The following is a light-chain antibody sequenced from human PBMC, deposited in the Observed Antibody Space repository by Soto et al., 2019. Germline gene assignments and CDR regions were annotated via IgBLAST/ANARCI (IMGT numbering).Light chain of an antibody. V-gene: IGLV2-14*01. CDR1: SSDVGGYNY. CDR2: EVD. CDR3: SSYTSSNTLV. J-gene: IGLJ1*01. Sequence: CAGTSSDVGGYNYVSWYQQHPGKAPKFLIYEVDNRASGVSDRFSGSKSGNTASLTISGLQAEDEADYYCSSYTSSNTLVFGTGTKVTVL.